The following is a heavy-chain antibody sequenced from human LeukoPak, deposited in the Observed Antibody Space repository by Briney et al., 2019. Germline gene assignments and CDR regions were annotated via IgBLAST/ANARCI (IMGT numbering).Heavy chain of an antibody. J-gene: IGHJ4*02. Sequence: SQTLSLTCAISGDSVSSNSAAWNWIRQSPSRGLEWLGRTYYRSKWYNDYAISVRSRITINPDTSKNHFSLQLNSVTPEDTAVYYCARGWEPYSGSLDSWGQGTLVTVSS. V-gene: IGHV6-1*01. D-gene: IGHD6-13*01. CDR2: TYYRSKWYN. CDR1: GDSVSSNSAA. CDR3: ARGWEPYSGSLDS.